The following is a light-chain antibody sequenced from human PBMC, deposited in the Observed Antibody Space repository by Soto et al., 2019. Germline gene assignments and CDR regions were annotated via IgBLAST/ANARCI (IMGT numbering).Light chain of an antibody. CDR3: QQYNEWPET. Sequence: EIVMTQSPATLSVSPGERATLSCRASHSVRSSLAWYQQKPGQAPRLLIHGASTRATGIPGRFSGSGSGTEFTLIISSLQSEDFAVYYCQQYNEWPETFGHGTWVEIK. J-gene: IGKJ1*01. V-gene: IGKV3-15*01. CDR2: GAS. CDR1: HSVRSS.